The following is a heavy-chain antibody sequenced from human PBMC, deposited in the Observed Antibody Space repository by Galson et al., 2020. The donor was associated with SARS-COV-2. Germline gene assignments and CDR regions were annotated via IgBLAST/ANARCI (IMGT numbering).Heavy chain of an antibody. D-gene: IGHD2-2*01. J-gene: IGHJ6*02. Sequence: GGSLRLSCAASGFTFSSYGMHWVRQAPGQGLERVAVISYDGSNKYYADSVKGRFTIYTDNSKNTLYLQMNSLRAEDTAVYYCAKDRERGEVPAAKIDGMDVWGQGTTVTVSS. V-gene: IGHV3-30*18. CDR3: AKDRERGEVPAAKIDGMDV. CDR1: GFTFSSYG. CDR2: ISYDGSNK.